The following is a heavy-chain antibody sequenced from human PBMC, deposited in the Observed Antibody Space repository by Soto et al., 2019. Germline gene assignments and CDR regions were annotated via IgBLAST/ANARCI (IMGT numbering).Heavy chain of an antibody. CDR3: ARRLQWQLRPLDS. J-gene: IGHJ4*02. CDR2: INTLSIVI. V-gene: IGHV3-11*01. D-gene: IGHD6-19*01. Sequence: QEHLMESGGGLVKPGGSLRLSFAGSGFIFSDYYITWIRRAPGKGLEWVSYINTLSIVIHYADSVKGRFTISRDNAKNSVYLQMNSLRAEDTAVYYCARRLQWQLRPLDSWGRGPLVTVSS. CDR1: GFIFSDYY.